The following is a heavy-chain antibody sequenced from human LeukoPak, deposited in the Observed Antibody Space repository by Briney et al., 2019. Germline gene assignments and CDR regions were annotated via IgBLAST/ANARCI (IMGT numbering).Heavy chain of an antibody. Sequence: GGSLRLSCAASGFTFSSYAMSWVREAPGKGLEWVSIISGSGSGTYYADSVKGRFTISRDNSKNRLYLQINSLRAEDTAVYYCAKVDNSYDYWGQGTLVTVSS. CDR1: GFTFSSYA. J-gene: IGHJ4*02. D-gene: IGHD1-14*01. CDR3: AKVDNSYDY. V-gene: IGHV3-23*01. CDR2: ISGSGSGT.